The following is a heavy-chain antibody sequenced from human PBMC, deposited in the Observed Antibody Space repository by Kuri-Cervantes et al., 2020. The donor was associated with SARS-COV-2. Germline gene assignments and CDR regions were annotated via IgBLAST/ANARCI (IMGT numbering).Heavy chain of an antibody. CDR2: IYSSGNT. J-gene: IGHJ5*02. CDR3: ARADPPQYSSGWYPGGNWFDP. CDR1: GGSISSGDYY. Sequence: SETLSLTCTVSGGSISSGDYYWSWIRQPSGKSLEWIGRIYSSGNTNYNPSLKSRVTISVDTSKNQFSLKLSSVTAADTAVYYCARADPPQYSSGWYPGGNWFDPCGQGTLVTVSS. V-gene: IGHV4-61*02. D-gene: IGHD6-19*01.